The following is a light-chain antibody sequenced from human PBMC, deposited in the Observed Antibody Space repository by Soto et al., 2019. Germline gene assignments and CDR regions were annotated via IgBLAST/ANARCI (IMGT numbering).Light chain of an antibody. Sequence: DIQMTQSPSSLSASVGDRVTITCQASQDISKYLNWYQQRPGKAPNLLIYDASSVEAGVPSRFTGSVSGTDFTFTISSLQPEDIATYYCQQYDNRPVTFGGGTKVEIK. V-gene: IGKV1-33*01. CDR2: DAS. J-gene: IGKJ4*01. CDR3: QQYDNRPVT. CDR1: QDISKY.